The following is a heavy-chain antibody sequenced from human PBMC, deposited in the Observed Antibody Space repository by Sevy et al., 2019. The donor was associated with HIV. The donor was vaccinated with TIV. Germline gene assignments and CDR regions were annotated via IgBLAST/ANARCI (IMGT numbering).Heavy chain of an antibody. Sequence: SQTLSLTCAVSGGSISSGGYSWSWIRQPPGKGLEWIGYIYHSGSTYYNPSLKSRVTISVDRSKNQFSLKLSSVTAADTAVYYSARVVVAATYFDYWGQGTLVTVSS. CDR2: IYHSGST. J-gene: IGHJ4*02. V-gene: IGHV4-30-2*01. CDR1: GGSISSGGYS. D-gene: IGHD2-15*01. CDR3: ARVVVAATYFDY.